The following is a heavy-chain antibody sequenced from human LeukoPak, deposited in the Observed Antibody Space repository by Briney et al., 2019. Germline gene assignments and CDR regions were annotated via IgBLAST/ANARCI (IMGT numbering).Heavy chain of an antibody. D-gene: IGHD3-16*02. V-gene: IGHV4-34*01. CDR2: NNHSGTS. Sequence: SETLSLTCSVYGGSFKDFDWSWIRQPPGKGLEWVGENNHSGTSNYKTSLKSRVSISVDTSKNQFSLKLNSVTAADAAMYYCASHYSSGSYRYTGSFDSWGQGMLVNVSS. CDR3: ASHYSSGSYRYTGSFDS. J-gene: IGHJ4*02. CDR1: GGSFKDFD.